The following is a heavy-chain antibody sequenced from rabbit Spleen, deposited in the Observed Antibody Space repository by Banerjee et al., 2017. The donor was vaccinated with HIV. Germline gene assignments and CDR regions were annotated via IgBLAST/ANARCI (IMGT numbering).Heavy chain of an antibody. D-gene: IGHD2-1*01. CDR2: IAGSSGST. CDR1: GFDLSNYA. CDR3: VRDQAGDADYGPYYLNL. Sequence: QEQLVESGGGLVQPGGSLKLSCKASGFDLSNYAANWVRQAPGKGLEWISCIAGSSGSTYYANWVNGRFTISSHNAQNTLYLQLSSLTAADTATYFCVRDQAGDADYGPYYLNLWGQGTLVTVS. V-gene: IGHV1S47*01. J-gene: IGHJ4*01.